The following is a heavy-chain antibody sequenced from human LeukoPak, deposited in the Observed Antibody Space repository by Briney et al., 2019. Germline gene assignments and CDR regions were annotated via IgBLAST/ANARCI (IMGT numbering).Heavy chain of an antibody. J-gene: IGHJ4*02. V-gene: IGHV1-2*02. CDR1: GYTFTGYY. D-gene: IGHD2-2*02. CDR2: INPNSGGT. CDR3: ARARIRVVPAAIGY. Sequence: ASVKVSCKASGYTFTGYYMHWVRQAPGQGLEWMGWINPNSGGTNYAQKFQGRVTMTRDTSISTAYMELSRLRSDDTAVYYCARARIRVVPAAIGYWGQETLVTVSS.